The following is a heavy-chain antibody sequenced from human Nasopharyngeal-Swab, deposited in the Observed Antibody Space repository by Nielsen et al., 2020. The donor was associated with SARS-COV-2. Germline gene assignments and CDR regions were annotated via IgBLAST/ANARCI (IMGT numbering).Heavy chain of an antibody. CDR3: ANFYDYAGDGY. CDR1: GFTFSHYF. V-gene: IGHV1-69*13. CDR2: IMPVFATP. J-gene: IGHJ4*02. D-gene: IGHD3-16*01. Sequence: SVKVSCKASGFTFSHYFMHWVRQAPGQGLEWMGGIMPVFATPHYAQKFQGRVTISADESTTTAYMEVTSLTSDDTAVYYCANFYDYAGDGYWGQGTLVTVSS.